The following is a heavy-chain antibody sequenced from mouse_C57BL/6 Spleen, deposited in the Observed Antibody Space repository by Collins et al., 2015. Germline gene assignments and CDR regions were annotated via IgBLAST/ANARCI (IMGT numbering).Heavy chain of an antibody. V-gene: IGHV1-14*01. CDR1: GYTFTSYV. J-gene: IGHJ1*01. Sequence: EVQLQQSGPELVKPGASVKMSCKASGYTFTSYVVHWVKQKPGQGLEWIGYINPYNDGTKYNEKFKGKATLTSDKSSSTAYMELSSLTSEDSAVYYCARSYRYWYFDVWGAGTTVTVSS. D-gene: IGHD2-14*01. CDR3: ARSYRYWYFDV. CDR2: INPYNDGT.